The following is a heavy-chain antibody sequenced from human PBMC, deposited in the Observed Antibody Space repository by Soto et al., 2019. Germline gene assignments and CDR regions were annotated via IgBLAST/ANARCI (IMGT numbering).Heavy chain of an antibody. Sequence: EAQLLESGGGLVQPGGSLRLSCAASGFTFSSYAMSWVRQAPGKGLEWVSAISGSGGSTYYADSVKGRFTISRDNSKNTLYLQMNSLRAEDTAVYYCAKAADSSNDYYYYMDVWGKGTTVTVSS. V-gene: IGHV3-23*01. CDR3: AKAADSSNDYYYYMDV. J-gene: IGHJ6*03. D-gene: IGHD6-19*01. CDR2: ISGSGGST. CDR1: GFTFSSYA.